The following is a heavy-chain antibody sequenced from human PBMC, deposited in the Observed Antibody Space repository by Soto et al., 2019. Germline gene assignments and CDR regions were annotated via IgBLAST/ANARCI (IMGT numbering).Heavy chain of an antibody. CDR2: ISAYNGNT. D-gene: IGHD3-22*01. CDR3: ARVRNWVTMIPIDY. Sequence: ASVKVSRKAIGYSFTSHYMHWVRQAPGQGLEWMGWISAYNGNTNYAQKLQGRVTMTTDTSTSTAYMELRSLRSDDTAVYYCARVRNWVTMIPIDYWGQGTLVTVSS. CDR1: GYSFTSHY. V-gene: IGHV1-18*04. J-gene: IGHJ4*02.